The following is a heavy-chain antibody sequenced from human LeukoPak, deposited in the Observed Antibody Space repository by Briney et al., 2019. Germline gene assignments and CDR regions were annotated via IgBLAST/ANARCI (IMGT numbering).Heavy chain of an antibody. Sequence: GGSLTLSCAASGFTFSIYEMICARQAPGKGLEGFSYISSRGSTIYYADSVKGLFTISRDNAKNSLYLQMNSVRAEDTAVYYCARSGGTVTTYYYYGMEVWGQGATVRVSP. CDR3: ARSGGTVTTYYYYGMEV. CDR2: ISSRGSTI. J-gene: IGHJ6*01. CDR1: GFTFSIYE. V-gene: IGHV3-48*03. D-gene: IGHD4-17*01.